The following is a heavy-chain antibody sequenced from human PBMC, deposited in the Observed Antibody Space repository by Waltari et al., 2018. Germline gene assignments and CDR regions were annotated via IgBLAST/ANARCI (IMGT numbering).Heavy chain of an antibody. Sequence: QVQLQESGPGLVEPSQTLSLTCTVSGGSISSGSYYWSWIRQPAGKGLEWIGHISTIGSTNYNPSLKSRVTISVDTSKNQFSLKLSSVTAADTAVYYCARAVAGRGGGLDYWGQGTLVTVSS. D-gene: IGHD6-19*01. CDR2: ISTIGST. V-gene: IGHV4-61*02. CDR3: ARAVAGRGGGLDY. J-gene: IGHJ4*02. CDR1: GGSISSGSYY.